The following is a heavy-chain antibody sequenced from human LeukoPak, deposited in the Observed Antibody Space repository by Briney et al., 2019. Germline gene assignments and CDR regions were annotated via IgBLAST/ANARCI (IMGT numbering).Heavy chain of an antibody. V-gene: IGHV4-61*01. CDR1: GGSIRSSYYY. CDR3: ARARDCSGGSCYSRYFDY. D-gene: IGHD2-15*01. J-gene: IGHJ4*02. CDR2: IYYSGST. Sequence: SETLSLTCTVSGGSIRSSYYYWSWIRQPPGKGLEWIGYIYYSGSTNYNPSLKSRVTISVDTSKNQFSLKLSSVTAADTAVYYCARARDCSGGSCYSRYFDYWGQGTLVTVSS.